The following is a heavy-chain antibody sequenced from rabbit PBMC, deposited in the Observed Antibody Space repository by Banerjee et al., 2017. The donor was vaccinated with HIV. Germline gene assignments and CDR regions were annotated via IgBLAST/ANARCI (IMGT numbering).Heavy chain of an antibody. V-gene: IGHV1S40*01. J-gene: IGHJ4*01. D-gene: IGHD4-1*01. CDR2: IYTSSGST. CDR1: GFDLSSYYY. Sequence: QSLEESGGDLVKPGASLTLTCTASGFDLSSYYYMCWVRQAPGKGLELIACIYTSSGSTKYASWAKGRFTISKTSSTTVTLQMTSLTAADTATYFCARGGVVTAFTLWGPGTLVTVS. CDR3: ARGGVVTAFTL.